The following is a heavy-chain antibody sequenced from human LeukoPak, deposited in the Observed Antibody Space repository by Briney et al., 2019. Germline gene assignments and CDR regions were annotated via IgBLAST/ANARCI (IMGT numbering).Heavy chain of an antibody. CDR1: GYTFTSYG. D-gene: IGHD3-9*01. CDR3: ARWEVPYYDILTGYGAWDY. Sequence: ASVKVSCTASGYTFTSYGISWVRQAPGQGLEWMGWISAYNGNTNYAQKPQGRVTMTTDTSTSTAYMELRNLRSDDTAVYYCARWEVPYYDILTGYGAWDYWGQGTLVTVSS. V-gene: IGHV1-18*01. CDR2: ISAYNGNT. J-gene: IGHJ4*02.